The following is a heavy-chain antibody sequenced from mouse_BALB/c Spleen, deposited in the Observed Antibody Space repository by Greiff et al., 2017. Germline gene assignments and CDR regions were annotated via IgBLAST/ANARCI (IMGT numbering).Heavy chain of an antibody. D-gene: IGHD2-1*01. V-gene: IGHV1S81*02. Sequence: QVQLQQPGAELVKPGASVKLSCKASGYPFTSYWMHWVKQRPGQGLEWIGEINPSNGRTNYNEKFKRKPTLTVDKSPSTAYMQLSSLTSEDSAVYSGASGDGNYEYFDYWGQGTTLTVSA. CDR2: INPSNGRT. CDR3: ASGDGNYEYFDY. J-gene: IGHJ2*01. CDR1: GYPFTSYW.